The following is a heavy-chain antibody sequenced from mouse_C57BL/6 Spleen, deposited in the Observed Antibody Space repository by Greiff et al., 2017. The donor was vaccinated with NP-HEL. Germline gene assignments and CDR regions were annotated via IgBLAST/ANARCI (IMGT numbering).Heavy chain of an antibody. CDR3: TEDYGNPFAY. D-gene: IGHD2-1*01. CDR1: GFTFSNYW. J-gene: IGHJ3*01. CDR2: IRLKSDNYAT. Sequence: EVKVEESGGGLVQPGGSMKLSCVASGFTFSNYWMNWVRQSPEKGLEWVAQIRLKSDNYATHYAESVKGRFTISRDDSKSSVYLQMNNLRAEDTGIYYCTEDYGNPFAYWGQGTLVTVSA. V-gene: IGHV6-3*01.